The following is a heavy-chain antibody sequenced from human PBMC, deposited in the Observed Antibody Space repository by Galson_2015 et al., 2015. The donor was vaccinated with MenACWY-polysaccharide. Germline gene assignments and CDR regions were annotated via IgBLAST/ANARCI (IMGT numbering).Heavy chain of an antibody. J-gene: IGHJ3*02. CDR1: GFSFDDYA. D-gene: IGHD2-2*01. Sequence: SLRLSCAASGFSFDDYAMYWVRQTPGKGLEWVSGISWSSGSVGYADSVKGRFTISRDNAKNSLYLQMNSLRAEDTALYYCAKDTSKYEPDAFYIWGQGTMVTVSS. V-gene: IGHV3-9*01. CDR3: AKDTSKYEPDAFYI. CDR2: ISWSSGSV.